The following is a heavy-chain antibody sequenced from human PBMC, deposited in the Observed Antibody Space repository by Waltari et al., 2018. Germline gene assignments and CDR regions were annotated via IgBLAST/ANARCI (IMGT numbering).Heavy chain of an antibody. V-gene: IGHV4-30-4*08. D-gene: IGHD4-4*01. Sequence: QVQLQESGPGLVKPSQTLSLTCTVAGGSITSGDYYWSWIRQPPGKGLEWIGNIYYSGSTNYNPSLKSQVIISVDTSKSQCSLKLRSVTAADTAVYVCARVGDYTHYRSVDSWGQGTLVTVSS. CDR3: ARVGDYTHYRSVDS. J-gene: IGHJ4*02. CDR2: IYYSGST. CDR1: GGSITSGDYY.